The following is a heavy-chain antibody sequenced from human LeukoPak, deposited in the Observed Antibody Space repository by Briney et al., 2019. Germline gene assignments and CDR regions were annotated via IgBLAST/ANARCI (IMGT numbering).Heavy chain of an antibody. J-gene: IGHJ5*02. V-gene: IGHV3-23*01. CDR2: ITDSYNT. Sequence: GGSLRLSCAASGIAFSDSAMYWVRQAPGKGLECVSVITDSYNTYYGHSVKGRFTVSRDNSRKTLFLQMNSLRVDDTALYYCVKGACSSGCSGNHWGQGTRVIVSS. CDR1: GIAFSDSA. D-gene: IGHD6-19*01. CDR3: VKGACSSGCSGNH.